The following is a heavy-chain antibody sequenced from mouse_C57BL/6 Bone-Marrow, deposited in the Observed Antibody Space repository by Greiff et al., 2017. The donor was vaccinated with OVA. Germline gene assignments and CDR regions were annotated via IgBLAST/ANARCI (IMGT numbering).Heavy chain of an antibody. D-gene: IGHD2-4*01. Sequence: QVQLQQSGAELARPGASVKLSCKASGYTFTSYGISWVKQRTGQGLEWIGEIYPRSGTTYYNEKFKGKATLTADKSSSTAYMELRSLTSEDSAVYFCARWDYDGGAWFAYWGQGTLVTVSA. CDR2: IYPRSGTT. J-gene: IGHJ3*01. V-gene: IGHV1-81*01. CDR3: ARWDYDGGAWFAY. CDR1: GYTFTSYG.